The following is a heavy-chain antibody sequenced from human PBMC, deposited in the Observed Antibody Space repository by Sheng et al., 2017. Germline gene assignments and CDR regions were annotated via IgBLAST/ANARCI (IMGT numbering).Heavy chain of an antibody. J-gene: IGHJ4*02. CDR3: ARSSSGFDH. V-gene: IGHV1-8*03. CDR2: VNPNSGHT. CDR1: GDTFTDYD. D-gene: IGHD6-19*01. Sequence: QVQLVQSGAEVKKPGSSVKVSCKASGDTFTDYDINWVRQATGQGLEWMGWVNPNSGHTGYAQKFHGRVTITRDTSISTAYMEISSLRFDDSAVYYCARSSSGFDHWGQGTLVIVSS.